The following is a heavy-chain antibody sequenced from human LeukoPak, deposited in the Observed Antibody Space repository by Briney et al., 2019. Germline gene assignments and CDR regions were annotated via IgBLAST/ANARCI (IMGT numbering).Heavy chain of an antibody. CDR1: GGSISSYY. J-gene: IGHJ4*02. D-gene: IGHD6-13*01. V-gene: IGHV4-59*08. Sequence: SETLSLTCTVSGGSISSYYWSWIRQPPGKGLEWIGYIYYSGSTNYNPSLKSRVTISVDTSKNQFSLKLSSVTAADTAVYYCARSGAPAATYYFDYWGQGTLVTVSS. CDR3: ARSGAPAATYYFDY. CDR2: IYYSGST.